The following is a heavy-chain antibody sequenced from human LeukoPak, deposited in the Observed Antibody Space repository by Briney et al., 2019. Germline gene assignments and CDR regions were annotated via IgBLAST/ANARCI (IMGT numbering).Heavy chain of an antibody. D-gene: IGHD6-13*01. Sequence: SVKVSFKASGGTFSSYAISWVRQAPGQGLEWMGRIIPILGIANYAQKFQGRVTITADKSTGTAYMELSSLRSEDTAVYYCARAAAGTGPIDYWGQGTLVTVSS. CDR2: IIPILGIA. J-gene: IGHJ4*02. V-gene: IGHV1-69*04. CDR1: GGTFSSYA. CDR3: ARAAAGTGPIDY.